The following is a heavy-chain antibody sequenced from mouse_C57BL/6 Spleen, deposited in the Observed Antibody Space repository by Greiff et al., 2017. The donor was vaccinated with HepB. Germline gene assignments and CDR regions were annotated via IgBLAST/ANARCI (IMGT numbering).Heavy chain of an antibody. CDR3: ARRVYYSNYWGYFDY. CDR2: IYPSDSET. CDR1: GYTFTSYW. J-gene: IGHJ2*01. V-gene: IGHV1-61*01. D-gene: IGHD2-5*01. Sequence: QVQLQQPGAELVRPGSSVKLSCKASGYTFTSYWMDWVKQRPGQGLEWIGNIYPSDSETHYNQKFKDKATLTVDKSSSTAYMQLSSLTSEDSAVYYCARRVYYSNYWGYFDYWGQCTTLTVSS.